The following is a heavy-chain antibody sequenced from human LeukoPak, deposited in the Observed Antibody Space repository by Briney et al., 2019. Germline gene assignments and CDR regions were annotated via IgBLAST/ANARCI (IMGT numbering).Heavy chain of an antibody. V-gene: IGHV3-7*01. CDR2: IKQDGSEK. Sequence: GGSLRLSCVVSGFTLSDYGIHWVRQAPGKGLEWVANIKQDGSEKYYVDSVKGRFTISRDNAKNSLYLQMSSLRAEDTAVYYCVEINTPWGQGTLVTVSS. D-gene: IGHD1-1*01. CDR1: GFTLSDYG. CDR3: VEINTP. J-gene: IGHJ5*02.